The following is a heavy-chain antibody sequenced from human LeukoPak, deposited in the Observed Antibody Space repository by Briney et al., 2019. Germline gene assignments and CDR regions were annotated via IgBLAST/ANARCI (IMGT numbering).Heavy chain of an antibody. J-gene: IGHJ4*02. Sequence: GGSLRLSCAASGFTFSSYAMSWVRQAPGKGLEWVSAISGSGGSTYYADSVKGRFTISRDNSKNTLYLQMNSLRAEDTAVYYCARDSGGYYDSSGYDWGQGTLVTVSS. CDR1: GFTFSSYA. V-gene: IGHV3-23*01. D-gene: IGHD3-22*01. CDR2: ISGSGGST. CDR3: ARDSGGYYDSSGYD.